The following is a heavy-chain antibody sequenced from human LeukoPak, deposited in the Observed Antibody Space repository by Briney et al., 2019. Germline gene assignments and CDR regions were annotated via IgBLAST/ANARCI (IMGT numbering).Heavy chain of an antibody. Sequence: ASVKVSCKASGYTFTSYYMHWVRQAPGQGLEWMGIINPSGGSTSYAQKFQGRVTMTRDTSTSTVYMELSSLRSEDTAVYYCASDSSGYAPLDYWGQGTLVTVSS. V-gene: IGHV1-46*01. J-gene: IGHJ4*02. CDR2: INPSGGST. D-gene: IGHD3-22*01. CDR3: ASDSSGYAPLDY. CDR1: GYTFTSYY.